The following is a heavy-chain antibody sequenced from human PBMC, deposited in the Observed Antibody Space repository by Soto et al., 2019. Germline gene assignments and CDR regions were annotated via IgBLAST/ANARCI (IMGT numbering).Heavy chain of an antibody. V-gene: IGHV3-23*01. Sequence: PGGSLRLSCAASGFTFSSYAMSWVRQAPGKGLEWVSAISGSGGSTYYADSVKGRFTISRDNSKNTLYLQMNSLRAEDTAVYYCAKYDYVWGRSGYYYGMDVWGQGTTVTVSS. CDR2: ISGSGGST. J-gene: IGHJ6*02. D-gene: IGHD3-16*01. CDR1: GFTFSSYA. CDR3: AKYDYVWGRSGYYYGMDV.